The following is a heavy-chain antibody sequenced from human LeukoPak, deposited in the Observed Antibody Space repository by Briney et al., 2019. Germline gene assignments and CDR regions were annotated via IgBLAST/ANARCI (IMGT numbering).Heavy chain of an antibody. V-gene: IGHV4-4*07. CDR3: ARLGPAAGTSFDY. D-gene: IGHD6-13*01. CDR1: GGSISGYY. CDR2: IYTTET. Sequence: PSETLSLTCTASGGSISGYYCSWVRQPAGKGLEWIGRIYTTETNYNPSLKSRVTISVDTSKNQFSLKLSSVTAADTAVYYCARLGPAAGTSFDYWGQGTLVTVSS. J-gene: IGHJ4*02.